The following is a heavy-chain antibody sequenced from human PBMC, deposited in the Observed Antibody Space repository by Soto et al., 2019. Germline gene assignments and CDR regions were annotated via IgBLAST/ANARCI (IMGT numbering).Heavy chain of an antibody. Sequence: QVQLVESGGGVVQPGRSLRLSCAASGFTFSSYAMHWVRQAPGKGLEWVAVISYDGSNKYYADSVKGRFTISRDNSKNTLYLQMNSLRAEDTAVYYCARESMATIELIDYWGQGTLVTVSS. J-gene: IGHJ4*02. D-gene: IGHD5-12*01. V-gene: IGHV3-30-3*01. CDR2: ISYDGSNK. CDR3: ARESMATIELIDY. CDR1: GFTFSSYA.